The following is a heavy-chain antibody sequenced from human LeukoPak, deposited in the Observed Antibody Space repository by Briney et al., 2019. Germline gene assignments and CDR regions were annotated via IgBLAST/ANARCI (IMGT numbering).Heavy chain of an antibody. D-gene: IGHD3-9*01. V-gene: IGHV4-30-2*01. CDR1: GGSISSGGYY. CDR2: INHSGST. CDR3: ARFGSLLRYFDPGYFDY. J-gene: IGHJ4*02. Sequence: SQTLSLTCTVSGGSISSGGYYWSWIRQPPGKGLEWIGEINHSGSTNYNPSLKSRVTISVDTSKNQFSLKLSSVTAADTAVYYCARFGSLLRYFDPGYFDYWGQGTLVTVSS.